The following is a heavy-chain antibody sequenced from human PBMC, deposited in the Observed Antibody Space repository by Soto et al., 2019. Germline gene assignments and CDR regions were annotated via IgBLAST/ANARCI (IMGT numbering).Heavy chain of an antibody. CDR3: AKDADPSGSYYFDY. Sequence: GGSLRLSCAASGFTFSSFGMHWVRQAPGKGLEWVAVISYDGSNKYYADSVKGRFTISRDNSKNTLYLQMNSLRAEDTAVYYCAKDADPSGSYYFDYWGQGTLVTVSS. CDR2: ISYDGSNK. D-gene: IGHD1-26*01. V-gene: IGHV3-30*18. CDR1: GFTFSSFG. J-gene: IGHJ4*02.